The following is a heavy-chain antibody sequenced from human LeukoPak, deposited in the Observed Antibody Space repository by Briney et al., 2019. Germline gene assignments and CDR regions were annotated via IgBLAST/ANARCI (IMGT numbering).Heavy chain of an antibody. CDR2: ISSSSGYI. D-gene: IGHD2-15*01. V-gene: IGHV3-11*06. CDR3: ARGYCSGGSCYSLDAFDI. CDR1: GFTFSDYY. J-gene: IGHJ3*02. Sequence: PGGSLRLSCAASGFTFSDYYMSWIRQAPGKGLEWVSSISSSSGYIYSADSVKGRFTISRDNAKDSLYLQMNGLRAEDAAVYYCARGYCSGGSCYSLDAFDIWGQGTMVTVSS.